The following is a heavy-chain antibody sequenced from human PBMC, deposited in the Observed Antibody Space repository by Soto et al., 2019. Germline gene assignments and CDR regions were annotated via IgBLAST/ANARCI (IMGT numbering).Heavy chain of an antibody. J-gene: IGHJ4*02. CDR1: GFTFRNYA. CDR2: ISGTGGST. Sequence: EVQLLESGGRLVQPGGALRLSCAAFGFTFRNYAMSWVRLAPGKGLEWVSAISGTGGSTYYADSVKGRFTISRDNSGNTLYLQMDTLRAEDTALYYCAKDWYSSTWFAADFWGQGTLVTVSS. D-gene: IGHD6-13*01. CDR3: AKDWYSSTWFAADF. V-gene: IGHV3-23*01.